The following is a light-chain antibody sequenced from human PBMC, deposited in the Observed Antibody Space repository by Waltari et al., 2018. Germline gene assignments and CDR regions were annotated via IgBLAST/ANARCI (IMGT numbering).Light chain of an antibody. Sequence: QSVLTQPPSVSGAPGQKVTISCTGSGSNIGAGHDFHWYQPLPRTAPKLLIYGSTSRPLGVPDRFFGSTSGTSASLAITGLQAEDEGDYYCQSYDTSLSVVFGGGTKLTVL. CDR1: GSNIGAGHD. CDR2: GST. CDR3: QSYDTSLSVV. J-gene: IGLJ3*02. V-gene: IGLV1-40*01.